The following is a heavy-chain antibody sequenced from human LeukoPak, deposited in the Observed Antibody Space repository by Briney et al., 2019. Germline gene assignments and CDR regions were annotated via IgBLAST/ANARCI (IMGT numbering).Heavy chain of an antibody. CDR2: IIPIFGTA. Sequence: SVKVSCKASGGTFSSYAISWVRQAPGQGLEWMGGIIPIFGTANYAQKFQGRVTITADESTSTAYMELSSLGSEDTAVYYCARVRRSGYCSSTSCYRHGMDVWGQGTTVTVSS. CDR1: GGTFSSYA. J-gene: IGHJ6*02. V-gene: IGHV1-69*13. D-gene: IGHD2-2*02. CDR3: ARVRRSGYCSSTSCYRHGMDV.